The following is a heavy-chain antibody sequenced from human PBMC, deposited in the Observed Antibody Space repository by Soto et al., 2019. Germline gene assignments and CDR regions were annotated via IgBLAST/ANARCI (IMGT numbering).Heavy chain of an antibody. CDR1: GGSISTYY. D-gene: IGHD5-18*01. CDR2: MYNTGST. V-gene: IGHV4-59*01. J-gene: IGHJ5*02. CDR3: AKDSGYNYGYFRWFDP. Sequence: SETLSLTCTVSGGSISTYYWSWIRQPPGKGLEWIGYMYNTGSTNYNPALKSRVTISVDTSKSQFSLKLSSVTAADTAVYYCAKDSGYNYGYFRWFDPWGQGTLVTVSS.